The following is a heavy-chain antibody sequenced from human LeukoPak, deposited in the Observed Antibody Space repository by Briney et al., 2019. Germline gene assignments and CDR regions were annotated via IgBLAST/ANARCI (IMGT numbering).Heavy chain of an antibody. CDR2: ISGSGTST. CDR3: AKVPAIVVVTADFDY. D-gene: IGHD2-21*02. Sequence: GGSLRLSCAAPGFTFSSYAMSWVRQAPGKGLEWVSAISGSGTSTYYADSVKGRFTISRDNSKNTLYLQMNSLRAEDTAVYYCAKVPAIVVVTADFDYWGQGTLVTVSS. CDR1: GFTFSSYA. J-gene: IGHJ4*02. V-gene: IGHV3-23*01.